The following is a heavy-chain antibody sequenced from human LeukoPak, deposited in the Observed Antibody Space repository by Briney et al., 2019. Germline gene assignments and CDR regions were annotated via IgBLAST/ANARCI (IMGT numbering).Heavy chain of an antibody. D-gene: IGHD5-18*01. J-gene: IGHJ4*02. V-gene: IGHV3-48*02. Sequence: GASLRLSCTASGFTFSSYSMNWVRQAPGQGLEWVSYISSSSSPIYYADSVKGRFTVSRDNAKNSLYLQMNSLRDEDTAVYYCAKDWRGYRNVADDWGQGTLVTVSS. CDR1: GFTFSSYS. CDR3: AKDWRGYRNVADD. CDR2: ISSSSSPI.